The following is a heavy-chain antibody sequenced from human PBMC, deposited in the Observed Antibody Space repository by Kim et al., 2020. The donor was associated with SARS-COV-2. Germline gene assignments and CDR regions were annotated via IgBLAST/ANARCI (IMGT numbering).Heavy chain of an antibody. Sequence: YLHPALKTRVTMSVGTSKNQFSLKLSSVTAADTAVYFCARDYNFNTNFDLWGQGTMVTVSS. J-gene: IGHJ4*02. D-gene: IGHD3-3*01. CDR3: ARDYNFNTNFDL. V-gene: IGHV4-28*03.